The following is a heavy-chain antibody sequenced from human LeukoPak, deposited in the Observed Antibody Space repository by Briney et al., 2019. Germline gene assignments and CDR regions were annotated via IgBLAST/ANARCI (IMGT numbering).Heavy chain of an antibody. CDR3: ARVQSGSYSDY. CDR1: GYSISSGYY. CDR2: IYRSGST. Sequence: SETLSLTCTVSGYSISSGYYWGWIRQPPGKGLEWIGNIYRSGSTSYNPSLQIRLTISVDTSKNQFSLRLNSVTAADTALYYCARVQSGSYSDYWGQGTLVTVSS. V-gene: IGHV4-38-2*02. J-gene: IGHJ4*02. D-gene: IGHD1-26*01.